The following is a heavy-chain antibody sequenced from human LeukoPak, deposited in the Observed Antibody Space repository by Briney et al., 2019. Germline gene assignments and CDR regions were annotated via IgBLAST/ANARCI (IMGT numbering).Heavy chain of an antibody. CDR1: GFTFSDYY. V-gene: IGHV3-11*04. CDR3: ARDLSGITGYTYGRGIDY. CDR2: ISSSGSTI. Sequence: KSGGSLRLSCTVSGFTFSDYYMSWIRQSPGKGLEWVSYISSSGSTIYYADSVKGRFTISRDNAKTSLYLQMNSLRAEDTAVYYCARDLSGITGYTYGRGIDYWGQGTLVTVSS. D-gene: IGHD5-18*01. J-gene: IGHJ4*02.